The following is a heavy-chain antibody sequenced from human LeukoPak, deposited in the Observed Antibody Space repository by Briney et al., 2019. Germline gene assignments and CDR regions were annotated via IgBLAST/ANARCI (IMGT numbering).Heavy chain of an antibody. Sequence: SETLSLTCSVPEYSISSGYYWGWIRQSPGTGLEWIGMIFHTGSTYYTSSLKSRVTISVDTSKNQLSLRLSSMTAADTAIYYCARLSLVYDPYYFDYWGQGTLVTVSS. J-gene: IGHJ4*02. CDR2: IFHTGST. D-gene: IGHD5/OR15-5a*01. CDR3: ARLSLVYDPYYFDY. CDR1: EYSISSGYY. V-gene: IGHV4-38-2*02.